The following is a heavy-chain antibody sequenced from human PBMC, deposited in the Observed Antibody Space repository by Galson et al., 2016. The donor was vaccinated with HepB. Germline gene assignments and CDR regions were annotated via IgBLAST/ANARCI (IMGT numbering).Heavy chain of an antibody. V-gene: IGHV3-23*01. D-gene: IGHD3-3*01. CDR2: ISVIGGST. Sequence: SLRLSCAASGFSVGSYAMSWVRQAPGKGLEWVSTISVIGGSTYYGDSVKGRFTTSRDNSNNTLFLQINSLRVEDTAVYYCAKEGSFFGVIITPFVYWGQGTPVTVSS. J-gene: IGHJ4*02. CDR1: GFSVGSYA. CDR3: AKEGSFFGVIITPFVY.